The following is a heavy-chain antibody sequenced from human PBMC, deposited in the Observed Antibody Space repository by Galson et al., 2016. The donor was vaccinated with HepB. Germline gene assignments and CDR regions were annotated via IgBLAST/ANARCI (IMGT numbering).Heavy chain of an antibody. CDR1: GFLFSSYA. CDR3: ARGNHLDV. D-gene: IGHD4-23*01. V-gene: IGHV3-23*01. Sequence: SLRLSCAASGFLFSSYAMHWVRQAPGKGLEWVSTISTGGGATYYAASVKGRFTISRDNSKSTLYLQMSSLRVEDTALYYCARGNHLDVWGRGTTVTVSS. J-gene: IGHJ6*04. CDR2: ISTGGGAT.